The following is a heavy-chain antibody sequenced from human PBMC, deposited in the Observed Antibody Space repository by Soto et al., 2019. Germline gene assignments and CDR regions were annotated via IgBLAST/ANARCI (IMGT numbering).Heavy chain of an antibody. CDR1: GFTFSSYA. CDR3: AKGEAHYDFWSGYYTPFDY. J-gene: IGHJ4*02. V-gene: IGHV3-23*01. D-gene: IGHD3-3*01. CDR2: ISGSGGST. Sequence: GGSLRLSCAASGFTFSSYAMSWVRQAPGKGLEWVSAISGSGGSTYYADSVKGRFTISRDNSKNTLYLQMNSLRAEDTAVYYCAKGEAHYDFWSGYYTPFDYWGQGTLVTVSS.